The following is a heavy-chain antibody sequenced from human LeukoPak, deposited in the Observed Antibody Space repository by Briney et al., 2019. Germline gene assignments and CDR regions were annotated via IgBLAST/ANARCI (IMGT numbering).Heavy chain of an antibody. V-gene: IGHV4-59*01. CDR3: ARGAMATTPFFDY. D-gene: IGHD5-24*01. Sequence: SETLSLTCIVSGGSISNYHWSWIRQPPGKGLEWIGYIYYTGSTNFNPSLKSRVTMSLDTSRNQFSLKLTSLTAADTAVYYCARGAMATTPFFDYWGQGTLVTVSS. CDR1: GGSISNYH. CDR2: IYYTGST. J-gene: IGHJ4*02.